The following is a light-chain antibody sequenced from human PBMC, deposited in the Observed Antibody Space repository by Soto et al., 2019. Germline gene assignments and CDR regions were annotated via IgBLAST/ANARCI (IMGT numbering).Light chain of an antibody. V-gene: IGKV3-20*01. Sequence: PGERATLSCRASQSVRSGNLACYQQIPGQAPGLLIYGASSRATGIPDGFSGSGSGTDFNLTVSRLAPEDFAVYYCHQYGTSPRTFGQGTKVDIK. CDR1: QSVRSGN. J-gene: IGKJ1*01. CDR3: HQYGTSPRT. CDR2: GAS.